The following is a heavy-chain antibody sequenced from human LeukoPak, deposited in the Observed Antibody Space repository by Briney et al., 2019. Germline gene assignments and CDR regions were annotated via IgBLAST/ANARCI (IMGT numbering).Heavy chain of an antibody. CDR3: ASLVVPADFDY. Sequence: GGSLRLSCAASGFTFSSYWMHWVRQAPGKGLVWVSRINSDGSSTSHADSVKGRFTISRDNAKNTLYLQMNSLRAEDTAVYYCASLVVPADFDYWGQGTLVTVSS. CDR2: INSDGSST. V-gene: IGHV3-74*01. J-gene: IGHJ4*02. CDR1: GFTFSSYW. D-gene: IGHD2-2*01.